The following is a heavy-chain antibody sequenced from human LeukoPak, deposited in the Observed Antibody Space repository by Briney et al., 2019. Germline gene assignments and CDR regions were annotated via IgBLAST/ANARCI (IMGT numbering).Heavy chain of an antibody. J-gene: IGHJ3*02. D-gene: IGHD6-6*01. V-gene: IGHV1-8*03. CDR3: AKDPYSSSSTDAFDI. CDR2: MNPNSGNT. CDR1: GYTFTSYD. Sequence: ASVKVSCKASGYTFTSYDINWVRQATGQGLEWMGWMNPNSGNTGYAQKFQGRVTITRNTSISTAYMELSSLRSEDTAVYYCAKDPYSSSSTDAFDIWGQGTMVTVSS.